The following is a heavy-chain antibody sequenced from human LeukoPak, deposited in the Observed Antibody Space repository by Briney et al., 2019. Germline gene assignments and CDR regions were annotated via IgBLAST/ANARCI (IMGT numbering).Heavy chain of an antibody. J-gene: IGHJ4*02. CDR3: ARVSVWDGANSGRYFFDY. CDR1: GGSITSYY. Sequence: PSETLSLTCTVSGGSITSYYWSWIRQPPGKGLEWIGFVYYTGNTNYNPSLKSRVTISVDTSKNQFSLNLNSVTAADTAVYYCARVSVWDGANSGRYFFDYWGQGTLVTVSS. D-gene: IGHD4-23*01. V-gene: IGHV4-59*01. CDR2: VYYTGNT.